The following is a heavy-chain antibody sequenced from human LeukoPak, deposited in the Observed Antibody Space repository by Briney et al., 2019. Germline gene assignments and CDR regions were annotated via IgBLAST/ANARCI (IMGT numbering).Heavy chain of an antibody. J-gene: IGHJ5*02. V-gene: IGHV1-18*01. CDR3: ARDFLPIVVALPTGEQHNWFDP. CDR1: DYTFTSYG. Sequence: ASVKVSCKASDYTFTSYGISWVRQAPGQGLEWMGWISAYNGYTNYAQKLQGRVTMTTDTSTSTAYMELRSLRSDDTAVYYCARDFLPIVVALPTGEQHNWFDPWGQGTLVTVSS. D-gene: IGHD2-2*01. CDR2: ISAYNGYT.